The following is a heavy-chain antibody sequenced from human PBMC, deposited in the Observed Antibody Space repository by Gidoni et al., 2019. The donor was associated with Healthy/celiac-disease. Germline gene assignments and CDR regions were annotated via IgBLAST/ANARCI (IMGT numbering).Heavy chain of an antibody. CDR3: ARARSYPPAALDY. D-gene: IGHD6-13*01. Sequence: ELQLVESGGSLSQPGGSLGLSCAASGFTVSSTYMSWVRQAPGKGLEWVSVIYSGGSKYYADSVKGRFTSSRDNSKNTLYLKMNSLRAEDTAVYYCARARSYPPAALDYWGQGTLVTVSS. J-gene: IGHJ4*02. CDR1: GFTVSSTY. CDR2: IYSGGSK. V-gene: IGHV3-53*01.